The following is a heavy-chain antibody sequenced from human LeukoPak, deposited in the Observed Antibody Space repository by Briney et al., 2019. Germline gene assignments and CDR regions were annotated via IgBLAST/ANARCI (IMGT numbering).Heavy chain of an antibody. Sequence: PGGSLRLSCAASGFTFSTYEMNWVRQAPEKGLEWVSYISSSGSIIYYADSMKGRFTISRDNAKNSLYLQMNSLRAEDTAVYYCARTYHYDSSGFKPVDFDYWGQGTLVTVSS. CDR1: GFTFSTYE. CDR3: ARTYHYDSSGFKPVDFDY. CDR2: ISSSGSII. J-gene: IGHJ4*02. V-gene: IGHV3-48*03. D-gene: IGHD3-22*01.